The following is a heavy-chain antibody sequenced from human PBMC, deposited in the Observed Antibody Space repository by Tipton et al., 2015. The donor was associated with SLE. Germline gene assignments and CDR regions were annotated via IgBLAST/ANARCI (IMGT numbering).Heavy chain of an antibody. Sequence: TLSLTCAVYGGSFSGYYWSWIRQPPGKGLEWIGEINHSGSTNYNPSLKSRVTISVDTSKNQFSLKLSSVTAADTAVYYCARVMKGGLRFLEWSTPPPLDAFDIWGQGTMVTVSS. D-gene: IGHD3-3*01. CDR3: ARVMKGGLRFLEWSTPPPLDAFDI. CDR2: INHSGST. CDR1: GGSFSGYY. V-gene: IGHV4-34*01. J-gene: IGHJ3*02.